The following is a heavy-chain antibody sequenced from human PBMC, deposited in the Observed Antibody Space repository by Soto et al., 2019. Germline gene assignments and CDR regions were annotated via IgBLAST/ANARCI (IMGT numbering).Heavy chain of an antibody. CDR1: GYTFTSYD. Sequence: QVQLVQSGAEVKKPGASVKVSCKASGYTFTSYDINWVRQATGQGLEWMGWMNPNSGNTGYAQKFQGRVTMTMNTTIRTAYLELSSLRSEDTAVYYCARERTGTRGGDYWGQGTLVTVSS. CDR3: ARERTGTRGGDY. D-gene: IGHD1-1*01. J-gene: IGHJ4*02. V-gene: IGHV1-8*01. CDR2: MNPNSGNT.